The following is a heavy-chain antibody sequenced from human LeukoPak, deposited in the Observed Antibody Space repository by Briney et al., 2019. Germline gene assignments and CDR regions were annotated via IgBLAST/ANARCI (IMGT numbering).Heavy chain of an antibody. V-gene: IGHV3-30*04. CDR2: ISYDGSNK. D-gene: IGHD5-24*01. Sequence: GGSLRLSCAASGFTFSTYAMSWVRQAPGKGLEWVAVISYDGSNKYYADSVKGRFTISRDNSKNTLYLQMNSLRAEDTAVYYCATEMATTLDYWGQGTLVTVSS. CDR1: GFTFSTYA. CDR3: ATEMATTLDY. J-gene: IGHJ4*02.